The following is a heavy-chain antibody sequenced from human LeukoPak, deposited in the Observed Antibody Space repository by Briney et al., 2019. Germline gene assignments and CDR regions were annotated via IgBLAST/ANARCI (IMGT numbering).Heavy chain of an antibody. CDR2: ISGRGGST. V-gene: IGHV3-23*01. D-gene: IGHD2-15*01. Sequence: GGSLRLSCAASGFTFSSYAMSWVRQAPGEGLEWVSAISGRGGSTYYADSVKGRFTISRDNSKNTLYLQMVSLRAEDTAVYYCARAKKYCSGGSCYYFDYWGQGTLVTVSS. CDR1: GFTFSSYA. J-gene: IGHJ4*02. CDR3: ARAKKYCSGGSCYYFDY.